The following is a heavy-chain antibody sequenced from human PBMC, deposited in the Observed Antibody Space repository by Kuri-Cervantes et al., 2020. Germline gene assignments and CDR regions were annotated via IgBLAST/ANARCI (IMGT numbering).Heavy chain of an antibody. CDR1: GFTFSSYA. J-gene: IGHJ6*02. V-gene: IGHV3-23*01. CDR2: ISGSGGST. CDR3: ANPPYYDFWSGYYRAGYYYGMDV. Sequence: GGSLRLSCAASGFTFSSYAMSWVRQAPGKGLEWVSAISGSGGSTYYADSVKGRFTISRDNSKNTLYLQMNSPRAEDTAVYYYANPPYYDFWSGYYRAGYYYGMDVWGQGTTVTVSS. D-gene: IGHD3-3*01.